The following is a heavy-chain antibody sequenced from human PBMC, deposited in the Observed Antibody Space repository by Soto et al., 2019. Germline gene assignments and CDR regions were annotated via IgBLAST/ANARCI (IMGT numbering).Heavy chain of an antibody. CDR2: ISNDGSDK. CDR1: GFKFNTYG. CDR3: AKDYADFDSSGYPHP. J-gene: IGHJ3*01. V-gene: IGHV3-30*18. Sequence: QVQLVESGGGVVQPGRSLRLSCAASGFKFNTYGMHWVRQAPGKGLEWAAVISNDGSDKYYADSVKGRFTISRDNSKNTLYLQMNSLRAEDTAVYYCAKDYADFDSSGYPHPWGQGTKVTVSS. D-gene: IGHD3-22*01.